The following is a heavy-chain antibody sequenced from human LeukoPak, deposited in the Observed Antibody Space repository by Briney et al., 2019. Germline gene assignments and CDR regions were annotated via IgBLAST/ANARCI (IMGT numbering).Heavy chain of an antibody. CDR3: ARYSGTYRDY. J-gene: IGHJ4*02. CDR2: ITSGSSYI. D-gene: IGHD3-10*01. Sequence: PGGSLRLSCAASGFTFSSYNMNWVRQAPGKGLEWVSSITSGSSYIFYADSVKGRFTISRDNAKNSLYLQMNSLRAEDTAVHYCARYSGTYRDYWGQGTLVTVSS. CDR1: GFTFSSYN. V-gene: IGHV3-21*01.